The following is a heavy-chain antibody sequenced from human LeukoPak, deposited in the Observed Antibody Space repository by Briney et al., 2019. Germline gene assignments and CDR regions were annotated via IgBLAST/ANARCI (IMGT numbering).Heavy chain of an antibody. CDR3: AKEAAYSSSWCYFDY. D-gene: IGHD6-13*01. Sequence: SGGSLRLSCAASGFTFSSYGMHWVRQAPGKGLEWVAFIRYDGSNKYYADSVKGRFTISRDNSKNTLYLQMNSLRAEDTAVYYCAKEAAYSSSWCYFDYWGQGTLVTVSS. J-gene: IGHJ4*02. V-gene: IGHV3-30*02. CDR1: GFTFSSYG. CDR2: IRYDGSNK.